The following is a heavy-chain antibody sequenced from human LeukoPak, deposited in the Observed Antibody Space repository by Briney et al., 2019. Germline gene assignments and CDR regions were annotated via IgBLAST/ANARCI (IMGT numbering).Heavy chain of an antibody. D-gene: IGHD1-26*01. V-gene: IGHV4-59*08. CDR2: IYNSGRT. J-gene: IGHJ4*02. CDR1: GGSISSHY. CDR3: ASQLDRSPWVDY. Sequence: PSETLSLTCTVSGGSISSHYWTWIRQPPGKGLERIWYIYNSGRTNYNPSLKSRVTISVDTSKSQFSLRLSSVTAAETAMYYCASQLDRSPWVDYWGQGTLVTVSS.